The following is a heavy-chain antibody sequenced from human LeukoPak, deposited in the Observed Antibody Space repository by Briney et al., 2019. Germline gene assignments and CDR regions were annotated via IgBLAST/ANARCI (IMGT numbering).Heavy chain of an antibody. CDR2: IYSSGSA. Sequence: PGGSLRLSCAASGFTVSSNYISWVRQAPGKGLEWVSVIYSSGSAYYADSVRGRFTISRDNSKNTLYPQMNSLRAEDAAVYYCARQRGSLYGMDVWGQGTTVTVSS. CDR3: ARQRGSLYGMDV. CDR1: GFTVSSNY. J-gene: IGHJ6*02. V-gene: IGHV3-66*04.